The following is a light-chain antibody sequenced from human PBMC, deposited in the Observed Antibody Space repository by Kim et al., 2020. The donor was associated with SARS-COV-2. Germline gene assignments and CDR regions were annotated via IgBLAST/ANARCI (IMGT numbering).Light chain of an antibody. CDR2: GVS. V-gene: IGKV3-20*01. J-gene: IGKJ2*01. CDR1: QTVSSTY. Sequence: EVVLTQSPGTLSLSPGESATLSCRASQTVSSTYLAWYQQKPGQAPRLLMYGVSNRATGIPDRFSGSGSGTDFTLTISRLEPEDFVVYYCLQYGSSSYTFGQGTKPEI. CDR3: LQYGSSSYT.